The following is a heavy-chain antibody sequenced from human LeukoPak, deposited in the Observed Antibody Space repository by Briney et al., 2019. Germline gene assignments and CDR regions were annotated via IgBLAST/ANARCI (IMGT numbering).Heavy chain of an antibody. Sequence: PGRSLRLSCAASGFTFSSYAMHWVRQAPGKGLGWVAVISYDGSNKYYADSVKGRFTISRDNSKNTLYLQMNSLRAEDTAVYYCARDRGGSGWYAEYFQHWGQGTLVTVSS. CDR1: GFTFSSYA. J-gene: IGHJ1*01. CDR3: ARDRGGSGWYAEYFQH. CDR2: ISYDGSNK. V-gene: IGHV3-30*04. D-gene: IGHD6-19*01.